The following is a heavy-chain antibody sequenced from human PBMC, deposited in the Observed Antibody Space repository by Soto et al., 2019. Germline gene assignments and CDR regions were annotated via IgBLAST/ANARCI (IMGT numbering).Heavy chain of an antibody. Sequence: SVKVSCAASGGSSTNYALSWVRQAPGQGLEWMGGIIPVFGTPNYSPNFQDRVTITADKSTATVYMELTSLRLEDTAMYFCSRSIYISGWVNWYFDLWGRGTLVTVSS. CDR3: SRSIYISGWVNWYFDL. J-gene: IGHJ2*01. D-gene: IGHD6-19*01. V-gene: IGHV1-69*06. CDR2: IIPVFGTP. CDR1: GGSSTNYA.